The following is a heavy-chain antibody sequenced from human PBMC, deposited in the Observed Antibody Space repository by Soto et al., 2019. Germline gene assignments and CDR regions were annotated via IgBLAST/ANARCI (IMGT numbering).Heavy chain of an antibody. D-gene: IGHD3-10*01. Sequence: SETLSLTCTVSGGSISSGDYYWSWIRQPPGKGLEWIGYIYYSGSTYYNPSLKSRVTISVDTSKNQFSLKLSSVTAADTAVYYCARGATLDGSGSYYQTPPYYYGMDVWGQGTTVTVSS. J-gene: IGHJ6*02. CDR2: IYYSGST. CDR1: GGSISSGDYY. CDR3: ARGATLDGSGSYYQTPPYYYGMDV. V-gene: IGHV4-30-4*01.